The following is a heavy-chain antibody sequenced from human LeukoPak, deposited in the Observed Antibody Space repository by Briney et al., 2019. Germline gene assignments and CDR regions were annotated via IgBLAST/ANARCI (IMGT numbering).Heavy chain of an antibody. CDR2: IRYDGSNK. J-gene: IGHJ4*02. V-gene: IGHV3-30*02. D-gene: IGHD3-16*01. Sequence: GGSLRLSCAASGFTFSSYGMHWVRQAPGKGLEWVAFIRYDGSNKYYADSVKGRFTISRDNSKNTLYLQMNSLRAEDTAVYYCAREKGETPLPPLDYWGKGPLVTVSS. CDR1: GFTFSSYG. CDR3: AREKGETPLPPLDY.